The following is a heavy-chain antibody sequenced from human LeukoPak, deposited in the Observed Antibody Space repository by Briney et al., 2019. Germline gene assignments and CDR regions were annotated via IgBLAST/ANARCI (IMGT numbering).Heavy chain of an antibody. D-gene: IGHD6-6*01. V-gene: IGHV3-48*01. CDR3: ARNPEYSSSS. Sequence: GGSLRLSCAASGFTFSNSSMNWVRQAPGKGLEWVSYISSSSSTIYYADSVKGRFTISRDNAKNSLYLQMNSLRAEDTAVYYCARNPEYSSSSWGQGTLATVSS. J-gene: IGHJ4*02. CDR1: GFTFSNSS. CDR2: ISSSSSTI.